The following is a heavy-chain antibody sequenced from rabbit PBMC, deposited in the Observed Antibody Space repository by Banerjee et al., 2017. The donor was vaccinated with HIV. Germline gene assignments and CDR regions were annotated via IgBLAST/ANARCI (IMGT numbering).Heavy chain of an antibody. Sequence: EESGGDLVKPEGSLALTCTASGFSFSSSYWICWVRQAPGKGLEWIACIYTGDGNTYYASWAKGRFTISKTSSTTVTLQMTSLTAADTDTYFCARGDGGAGYGYYLRGPGTLVTVS. CDR1: GFSFSSSYW. V-gene: IGHV1S45*01. CDR3: ARGDGGAGYGYYL. J-gene: IGHJ4*01. D-gene: IGHD6-1*01. CDR2: IYTGDGNT.